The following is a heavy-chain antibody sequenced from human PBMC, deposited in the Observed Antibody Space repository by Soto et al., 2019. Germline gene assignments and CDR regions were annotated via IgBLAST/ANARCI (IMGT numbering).Heavy chain of an antibody. J-gene: IGHJ4*02. CDR1: GFTFSSYG. Sequence: GGSLRLSCAASGFTFSSYGMHWVRQAPGKGLEWVAVISYDGSNKYYADSVKGRFTISRDNSKNTLYLQMNSLRAEDTAVYYCAKDIGPRYYYDSSGYSIDWGQGTLVTSPQ. CDR3: AKDIGPRYYYDSSGYSID. V-gene: IGHV3-30*18. CDR2: ISYDGSNK. D-gene: IGHD3-22*01.